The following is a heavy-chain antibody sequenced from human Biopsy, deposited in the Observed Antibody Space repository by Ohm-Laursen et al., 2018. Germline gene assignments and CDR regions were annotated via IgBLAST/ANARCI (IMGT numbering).Heavy chain of an antibody. J-gene: IGHJ4*02. CDR2: INTSGGST. D-gene: IGHD4-17*01. V-gene: IGHV3-23*01. Sequence: GSLRPSCTASGFTFSSYAMTRVRQAPGKGLEWVSVINTSGGSTHYAVSVEGCFTISRDNSKNTLYLRMNSLRAEDTAVYYCAKLADSYGSEFYFDYWGQGTLVTVSS. CDR3: AKLADSYGSEFYFDY. CDR1: GFTFSSYA.